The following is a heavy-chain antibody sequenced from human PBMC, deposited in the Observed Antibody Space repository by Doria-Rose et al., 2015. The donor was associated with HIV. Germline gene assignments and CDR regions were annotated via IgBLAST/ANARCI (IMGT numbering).Heavy chain of an antibody. Sequence: QMQESGPGLVTPSEPLSLTCSVSGASVSSRGYYWNWIRQVPGKGLESLGYTYYTGTSDYSPSLKSRLNMAVDTSKNQFSLKLSFVTVADTAVYYCARMGSYRELDYWGQGALVTVSA. CDR3: ARMGSYRELDY. V-gene: IGHV4-31*03. D-gene: IGHD3-3*01. CDR1: GASVSSRGYY. CDR2: TYYTGTS. J-gene: IGHJ4*02.